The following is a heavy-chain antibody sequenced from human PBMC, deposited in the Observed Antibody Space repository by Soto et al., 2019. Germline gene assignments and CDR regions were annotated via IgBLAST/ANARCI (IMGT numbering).Heavy chain of an antibody. V-gene: IGHV4-34*01. CDR2: INHSGST. CDR3: AGGRGRQQLVMSYYYGMDV. Sequence: LETLSLTCAVYGGSFSGYYWSWIRQPPGKGLEWIGEINHSGSTNCNPSLKSRVTISVDTSKNQFSLNLSSVTAADTAVYYCAGGRGRQQLVMSYYYGMDVWGQGTTVTVSS. J-gene: IGHJ6*02. CDR1: GGSFSGYY. D-gene: IGHD6-13*01.